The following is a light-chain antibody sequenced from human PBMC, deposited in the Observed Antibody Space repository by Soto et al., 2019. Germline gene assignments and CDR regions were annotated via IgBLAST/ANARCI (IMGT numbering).Light chain of an antibody. CDR2: EVS. J-gene: IGLJ3*02. CDR3: NSYAGSDNYVL. V-gene: IGLV2-14*01. Sequence: QSALTQPASVSGSPGQSITISCTGTSSDVGNYKYVSWYQQHPGKAPKLMIYEVSNRPSGVSNRFSGSKSGNTASLTISGLQAEDETDYYCNSYAGSDNYVLFGGGTKLTVL. CDR1: SSDVGNYKY.